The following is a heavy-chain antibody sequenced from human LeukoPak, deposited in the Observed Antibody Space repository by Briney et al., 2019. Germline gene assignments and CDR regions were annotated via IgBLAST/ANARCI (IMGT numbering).Heavy chain of an antibody. V-gene: IGHV4-39*07. Sequence: PSETLSLTCTVSGGSISSGSYYWGWIRQPPGKGLEWIGSFYYSGSTYYNPSLKSRVTISVDTSKNQFSLKLSSVTAADTAVYYCARDRGGLGRGYYYMDVWGKGTTVTVSS. D-gene: IGHD3/OR15-3a*01. J-gene: IGHJ6*03. CDR1: GGSISSGSYY. CDR3: ARDRGGLGRGYYYMDV. CDR2: FYYSGST.